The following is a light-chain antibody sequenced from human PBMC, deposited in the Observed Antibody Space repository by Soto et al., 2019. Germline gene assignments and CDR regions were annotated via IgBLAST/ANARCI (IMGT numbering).Light chain of an antibody. CDR1: SSDIGAYKY. CDR3: GTWDRSLSAWV. CDR2: DNN. Sequence: QSALTQPASVSGSPGQSITISCTGTSSDIGAYKYVSWYQQYPGKAPKLIIYDNNKRPSGIPDRFSGSKSGTSATLGITGLQTGDEADYYCGTWDRSLSAWVFGGGTKVTVL. J-gene: IGLJ3*02. V-gene: IGLV1-51*01.